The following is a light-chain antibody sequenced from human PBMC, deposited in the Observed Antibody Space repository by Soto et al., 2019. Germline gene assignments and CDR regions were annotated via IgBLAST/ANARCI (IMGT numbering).Light chain of an antibody. Sequence: QSVLTQTPSASGTPGQRVTISCSGSSSSVGSNAVNWYQQLPGMAPKVLIYSNNQRPAGVPDRFSGSKSGTSASLAISGLQSEDEADYYCATWDDSLNSYVFGTGTKLTVL. CDR2: SNN. V-gene: IGLV1-44*01. CDR1: SSSVGSNA. J-gene: IGLJ1*01. CDR3: ATWDDSLNSYV.